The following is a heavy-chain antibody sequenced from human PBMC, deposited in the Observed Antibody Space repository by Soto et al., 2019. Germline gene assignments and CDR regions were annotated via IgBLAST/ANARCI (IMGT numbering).Heavy chain of an antibody. D-gene: IGHD2-2*01. Sequence: QVQLQESGPGLVKPSDTLSLTCAVSGYSITNVNWWAWIRQPPGKGLEWIGYIFHSGTTHYNPSLKRRVTMSVATSKNQFSLKVDSLTAEDTAVYSWARSPYADALDIWGQGTTVIVSS. CDR2: IFHSGTT. CDR1: GYSITNVNW. CDR3: ARSPYADALDI. J-gene: IGHJ3*02. V-gene: IGHV4-28*01.